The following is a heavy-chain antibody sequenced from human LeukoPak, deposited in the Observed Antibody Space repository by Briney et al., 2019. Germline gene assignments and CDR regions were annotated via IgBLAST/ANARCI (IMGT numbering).Heavy chain of an antibody. V-gene: IGHV4-34*01. CDR2: INHSGST. CDR3: ARGERRITIFGVVIKMTPFDY. J-gene: IGHJ4*02. D-gene: IGHD3-3*01. CDR1: GGSFSGYY. Sequence: SETLSLTCAVYGGSFSGYYWSWIRQPPGKGLEWIGEINHSGSTNHNPSLKSRVTISVDTSKNQFSLKLSSVTAADTAVYYCARGERRITIFGVVIKMTPFDYWGQGTLVTVSS.